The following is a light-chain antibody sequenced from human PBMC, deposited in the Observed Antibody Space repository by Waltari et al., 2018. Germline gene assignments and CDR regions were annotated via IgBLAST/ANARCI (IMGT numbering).Light chain of an antibody. CDR1: NSVSRTY. CDR2: GTS. J-gene: IGKJ1*01. V-gene: IGKV3-20*01. Sequence: EVVLTKSTGTLSLSPGERATLSCRASNSVSRTYFAWYQQKPGRAPRLLIHGTSNRATGIPERFSGSVSETDFTLTIDRLEPEDFAVYYWQQYGGSVWTVGQGTKVEVK. CDR3: QQYGGSVWT.